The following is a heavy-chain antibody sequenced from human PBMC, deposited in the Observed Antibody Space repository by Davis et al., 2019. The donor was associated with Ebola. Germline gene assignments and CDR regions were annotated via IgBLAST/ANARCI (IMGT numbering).Heavy chain of an antibody. V-gene: IGHV3-30*03. CDR2: ISYDGSNK. J-gene: IGHJ4*02. D-gene: IGHD3-3*01. CDR1: GFTFSSYG. CDR3: ARSVIFWSGYSYYFDY. Sequence: GGSLRLSCAASGFTFSSYGMHWVRQAPGKGLEWVAVISYDGSNKYYADSVKGRFTISRDNSKNTLYLQMNSLRAEDTAVYYCARSVIFWSGYSYYFDYWGQGTLVTVSS.